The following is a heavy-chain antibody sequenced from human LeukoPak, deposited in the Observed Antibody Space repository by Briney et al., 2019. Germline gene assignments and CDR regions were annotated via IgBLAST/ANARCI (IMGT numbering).Heavy chain of an antibody. CDR3: VRDLYYYGSGNYVPGLPDF. Sequence: GGSLRLSCAASGFTFSSYAMNWVRQAPGKGLEWVSYISGGSSTIYYADSVRGRFTISRDNAKDSLYLQMNSLRDEDTAVYYCVRDLYYYGSGNYVPGLPDFWGQGTLVTVSS. CDR2: ISGGSSTI. V-gene: IGHV3-48*02. CDR1: GFTFSSYA. J-gene: IGHJ4*02. D-gene: IGHD3-10*01.